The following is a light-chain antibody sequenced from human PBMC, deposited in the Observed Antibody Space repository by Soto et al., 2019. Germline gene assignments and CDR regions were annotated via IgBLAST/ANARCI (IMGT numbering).Light chain of an antibody. CDR3: QQRSNWTRT. V-gene: IGKV3-11*01. CDR2: DXS. CDR1: ARFSHY. J-gene: IGKJ1*01. Sequence: EVALTQSPATMSLSSGGIATMAXRARARFSHYLGWYQQEHGXAPSXXXYDXSNRATGIPARLSGSGSGTDFTLTISSLEPEDFAVYYCQQRSNWTRTFGQGTKVDIK.